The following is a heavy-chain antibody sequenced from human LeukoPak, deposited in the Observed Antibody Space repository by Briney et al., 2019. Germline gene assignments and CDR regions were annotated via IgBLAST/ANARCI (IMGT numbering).Heavy chain of an antibody. CDR1: GGSISSSSYY. CDR2: IYYSGST. D-gene: IGHD2-2*01. CDR3: ARHVDCSSTSCGINWFDP. V-gene: IGHV4-39*01. Sequence: SETLSLTCTVSGGSISSSSYYWGWIRQPPGKGLEWIGSIYYSGSTYYNPSLKSRVTISVDTSKNQFSLKLSSVTAADTAVYYCARHVDCSSTSCGINWFDPWGQGTLVTVSS. J-gene: IGHJ5*02.